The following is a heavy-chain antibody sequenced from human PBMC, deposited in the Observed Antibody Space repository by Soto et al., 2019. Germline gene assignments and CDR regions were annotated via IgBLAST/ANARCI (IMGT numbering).Heavy chain of an antibody. J-gene: IGHJ3*02. D-gene: IGHD6-13*01. Sequence: PSETLSLTCTVSGGSISSSSYYWGWIRQPPGKGLEWIGSIYYSGSTYYNPSLKSRVTISVDTSKNQFSLKLSSVTAADTAVYYCARLKGRSSSWDRQDAFEIWGQGTMVTVSS. CDR3: ARLKGRSSSWDRQDAFEI. CDR2: IYYSGST. CDR1: GGSISSSSYY. V-gene: IGHV4-39*01.